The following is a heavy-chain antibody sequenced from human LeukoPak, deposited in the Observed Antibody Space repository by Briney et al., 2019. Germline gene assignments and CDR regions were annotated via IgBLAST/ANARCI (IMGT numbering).Heavy chain of an antibody. CDR1: GLTLSYYW. Sequence: GGSLRLSCAASGLTLSYYWMHWVRQAPGKGLEWVSYISSSGRTTYYADSVKGRFTISRDNAKNSLYLQMNSLRAEDTAVYYCARGGYGSSWGQGTLVTVSS. D-gene: IGHD5-18*01. CDR2: ISSSGRTT. CDR3: ARGGYGSS. V-gene: IGHV3-48*04. J-gene: IGHJ4*02.